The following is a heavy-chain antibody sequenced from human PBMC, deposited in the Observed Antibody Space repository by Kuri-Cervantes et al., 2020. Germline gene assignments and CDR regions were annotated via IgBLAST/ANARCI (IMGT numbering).Heavy chain of an antibody. CDR1: GFTFDDYA. Sequence: GGSLRLSCAASGFTFDDYAMHWVRQAPGKGLEWVSGISWNSGSIGYADSVKGRFTISRDNAKNSLYLQMNSLRAEDTAVYYCARGKRSGSYYNEPYYYYGMDVWGQGTTVTVSS. D-gene: IGHD3-10*01. J-gene: IGHJ6*02. V-gene: IGHV3-9*01. CDR2: ISWNSGSI. CDR3: ARGKRSGSYYNEPYYYYGMDV.